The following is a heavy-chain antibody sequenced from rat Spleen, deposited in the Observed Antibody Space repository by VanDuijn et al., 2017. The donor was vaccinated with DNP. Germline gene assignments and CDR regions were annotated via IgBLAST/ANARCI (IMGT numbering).Heavy chain of an antibody. V-gene: IGHV5-46*01. CDR2: ISTSGDYT. CDR3: ARELHPRDYFDY. Sequence: EVKLVESGGGLVQPGRSLKLSCAASGFTFSSFPMAWVRQAPTKGLEWVATISTSGDYTYYRDSVKGRFTSSRDNAKSTLYLQMDSLRSEDTATYYCARELHPRDYFDYWGQGVMVTVSS. J-gene: IGHJ2*01. D-gene: IGHD1-1*01. CDR1: GFTFSSFP.